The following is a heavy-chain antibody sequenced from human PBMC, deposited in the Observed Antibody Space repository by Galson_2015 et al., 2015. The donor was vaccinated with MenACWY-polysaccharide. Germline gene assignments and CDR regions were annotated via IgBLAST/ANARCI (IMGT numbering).Heavy chain of an antibody. CDR2: VRSKANSYAT. J-gene: IGHJ6*02. Sequence: SLRLSCAASGFTLSGSAMHWVRQASGKGLEWVGRVRSKANSYATAYAASVKGRFTISRDDSKNTAYLQMNSLKTEDTAVYYCTAKCGDCQPPYYYYGVDVWGQGTTVTVSS. CDR3: TAKCGDCQPPYYYYGVDV. V-gene: IGHV3-73*01. D-gene: IGHD2-21*02. CDR1: GFTLSGSA.